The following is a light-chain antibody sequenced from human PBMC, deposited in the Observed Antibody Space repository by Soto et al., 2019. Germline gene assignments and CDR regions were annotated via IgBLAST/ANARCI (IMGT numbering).Light chain of an antibody. CDR1: DIGTKS. J-gene: IGLJ2*01. V-gene: IGLV3-21*04. CDR2: YDS. Sequence: SYELTQPPSVSVAPGKTARITCGGNDIGTKSVHWYQQKPGQAPVLVVYYDSDRPSGIPERFSGSNSGNTATLTITRVEAGDEADYSCQVWDSSSDHPGVFGGGTKLTVL. CDR3: QVWDSSSDHPGV.